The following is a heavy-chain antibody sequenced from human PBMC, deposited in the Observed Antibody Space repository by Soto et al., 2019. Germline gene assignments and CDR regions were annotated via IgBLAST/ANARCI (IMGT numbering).Heavy chain of an antibody. CDR3: ASRRGLCSSTSCYRYYYGMDV. CDR1: GGSFSGYY. D-gene: IGHD2-2*02. Sequence: SETLSLTCAVYGGSFSGYYWSWIRQPPGKGLEWIGEINHSGSTNYNPSLKSRVTISVDTSKSQFSLKLSSVTAADTAVYYCASRRGLCSSTSCYRYYYGMDVWGQGTTVTVSS. CDR2: INHSGST. J-gene: IGHJ6*02. V-gene: IGHV4-34*01.